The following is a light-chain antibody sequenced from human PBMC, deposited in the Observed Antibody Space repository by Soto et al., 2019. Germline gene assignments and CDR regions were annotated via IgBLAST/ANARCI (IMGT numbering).Light chain of an antibody. CDR2: AAS. J-gene: IGKJ1*01. Sequence: DIQMTQFPSSLAESVGDRVTITFRASQGSRKDLGWYQQNPGKAAKRLIYAASSLQSGVPSRFSGSGSGTEFTLAISSLQPEDSATFYCLQHSTYPLTFGQGTKVEIK. CDR3: LQHSTYPLT. CDR1: QGSRKD. V-gene: IGKV1-17*01.